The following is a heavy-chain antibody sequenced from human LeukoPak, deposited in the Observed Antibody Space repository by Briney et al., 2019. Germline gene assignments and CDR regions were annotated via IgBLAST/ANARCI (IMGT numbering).Heavy chain of an antibody. CDR3: ARSRRYTYYYGSGSMVYAFDI. D-gene: IGHD3-10*01. CDR1: SGSLSGYY. V-gene: IGHV4-34*01. Sequence: SETLSLTCAVYSGSLSGYYWSWIRQPPGKGLEWIGEINHSGSTNYNPSLRSRVTISVDTSKNQFSLKLSSVTAADTAVYYCARSRRYTYYYGSGSMVYAFDIWGQGTMVTVSS. CDR2: INHSGST. J-gene: IGHJ3*02.